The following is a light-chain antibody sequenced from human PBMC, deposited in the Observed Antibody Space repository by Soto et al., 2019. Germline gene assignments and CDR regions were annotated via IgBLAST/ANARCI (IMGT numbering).Light chain of an antibody. CDR2: GAS. J-gene: IGKJ1*01. Sequence: EIVLTQSPGTLSLSPGERATLSCRASQSVSSSYLAWYQQKPGQAPRLLIYGASSRATGIPDRFSGSGPGTDFTLTISRLEPEDFAVYYCQQYGSSPPTCTFGQGTKVEIK. V-gene: IGKV3-20*01. CDR3: QQYGSSPPTCT. CDR1: QSVSSSY.